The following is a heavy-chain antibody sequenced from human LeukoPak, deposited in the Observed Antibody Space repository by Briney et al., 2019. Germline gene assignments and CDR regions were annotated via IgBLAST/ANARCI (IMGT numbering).Heavy chain of an antibody. CDR1: GGSFSGYY. D-gene: IGHD3-22*01. CDR3: ARGLWDYYDSSGYRLYRYYFDY. V-gene: IGHV4-34*01. Sequence: SETLSLTCAVYGGSFSGYYWSWIRQPPGKGLEWIGEINHSGSTNYNPSLKSRVTMSVDTSKNQFSLKLSSVTAADTAVYYCARGLWDYYDSSGYRLYRYYFDYWGQGTLVTVSS. J-gene: IGHJ4*02. CDR2: INHSGST.